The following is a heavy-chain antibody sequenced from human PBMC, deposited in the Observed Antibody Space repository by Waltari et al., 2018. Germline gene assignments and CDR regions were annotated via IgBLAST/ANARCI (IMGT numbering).Heavy chain of an antibody. Sequence: EVQLVESGGGLVQPGGSLRLSCAASGFTFSSYWMHWVRQAPGKGLVWVSRINRDGSSTSYADSVKGRFTISRDNAKNTLYLQMNSLRAEDTAVYYCARIHSSSWFNYYYYGMDVWGQGTTVTVSS. CDR1: GFTFSSYW. CDR2: INRDGSST. CDR3: ARIHSSSWFNYYYYGMDV. V-gene: IGHV3-74*01. J-gene: IGHJ6*02. D-gene: IGHD6-13*01.